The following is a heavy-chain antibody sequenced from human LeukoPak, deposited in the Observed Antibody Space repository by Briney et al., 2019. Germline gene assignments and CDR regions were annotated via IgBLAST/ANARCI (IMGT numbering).Heavy chain of an antibody. CDR1: GFTFSSYG. CDR2: IWYDGSNK. D-gene: IGHD3-3*01. J-gene: IGHJ5*02. CDR3: AKVGRGDYDFWSGYLQFDP. Sequence: PGRSLRLSCAASGFTFSSYGMHWVRQAPGKGLEWVAVIWYDGSNKYYADSVKGRFTISRDNSKNTLYLQMNSLRAEDTAVYYCAKVGRGDYDFWSGYLQFDPWGQGTLVPVSS. V-gene: IGHV3-33*06.